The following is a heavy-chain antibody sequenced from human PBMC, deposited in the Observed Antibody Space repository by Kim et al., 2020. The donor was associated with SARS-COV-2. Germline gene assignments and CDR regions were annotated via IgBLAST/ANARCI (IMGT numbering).Heavy chain of an antibody. CDR3: ARDDYVWGSYRYGSYNWFDP. V-gene: IGHV3-48*03. J-gene: IGHJ5*02. D-gene: IGHD3-16*02. CDR1: GFTFSSYE. CDR2: INSSGSTI. Sequence: GGSLRLSCAASGFTFSSYEMNWVRQAPGKGLEWVSYINSSGSTIYYADSVKGRFTISRDNAKNSLYLQMNSLRAEDTAVYYCARDDYVWGSYRYGSYNWFDPWGHGTLVPVSS.